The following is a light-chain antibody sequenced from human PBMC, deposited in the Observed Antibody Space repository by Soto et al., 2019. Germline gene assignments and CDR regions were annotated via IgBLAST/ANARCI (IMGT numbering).Light chain of an antibody. V-gene: IGKV1-13*02. CDR2: DAS. J-gene: IGKJ3*01. CDR1: QGISSA. CDR3: QQLNSYPPFT. Sequence: AIQLTQSPSSLSASVGDRVTITCRASQGISSALAWYQQKPGKAPKLLIYDASSLESGVPSRFSGSGSGTEFSLTISSLQPEDFATYYCQQLNSYPPFTFGPGTKVDIK.